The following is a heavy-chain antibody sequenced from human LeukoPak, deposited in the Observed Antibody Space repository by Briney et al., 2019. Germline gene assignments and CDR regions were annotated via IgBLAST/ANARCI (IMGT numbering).Heavy chain of an antibody. CDR3: ARTKRAFSYGNFDY. CDR2: IYPVDSDT. CDR1: GYSFTFTKNW. J-gene: IGHJ4*02. V-gene: IGHV5-51*01. D-gene: IGHD5-18*01. Sequence: GESLKISCKASGYSFTFTKNWIGWVRQVPGKGLEWMGIIYPVDSDTRYNPSFQGQVTISVDKSISTTYLQWSSLKASDTAMYYCARTKRAFSYGNFDYWGQGTLLTVSS.